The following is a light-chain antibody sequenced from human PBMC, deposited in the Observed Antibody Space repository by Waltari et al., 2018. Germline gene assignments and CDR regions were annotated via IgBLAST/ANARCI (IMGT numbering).Light chain of an antibody. J-gene: IGLJ1*01. Sequence: QSVLTQPPSVSGTPGQRVTISCTGGVSNIAAPYDVHWYQHRPGTAPKLLIYANKNRPSGVPARVSGSKSGTSASLTITGLQAEDEADYYCQSYDRSLSGSTVFGTGTTVTVL. CDR3: QSYDRSLSGSTV. CDR1: VSNIAAPYD. CDR2: ANK. V-gene: IGLV1-40*01.